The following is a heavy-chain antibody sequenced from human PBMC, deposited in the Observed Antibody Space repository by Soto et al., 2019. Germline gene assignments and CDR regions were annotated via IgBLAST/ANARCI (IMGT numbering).Heavy chain of an antibody. CDR1: GYTFTSYD. D-gene: IGHD2-8*01. J-gene: IGHJ6*03. CDR2: MNPNSCNT. V-gene: IGHV1-8*01. CDR3: AIGPVLMGYAMTESSMDV. Sequence: ASVKVSCKAPGYTFTSYDINWVRQATGQGLEWMGWMNPNSCNTGYAQKFQGRVTMTRNTSISTAYMELSSLRSEDTAVYYCAIGPVLMGYAMTESSMDVWGKGTTVTVSS.